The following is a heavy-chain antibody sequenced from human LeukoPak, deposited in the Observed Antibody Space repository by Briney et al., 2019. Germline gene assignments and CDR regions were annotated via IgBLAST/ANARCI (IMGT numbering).Heavy chain of an antibody. CDR3: ARVGDYDFWRDDAFDI. J-gene: IGHJ3*02. D-gene: IGHD3-3*01. Sequence: PGGSLRLSCAASGFTFSDYNMSWIRQAPGKGLEWVSYISSSGSTIYYADSVKGRFTISRDNAKNSLYLQMNSLRAEDTAVYYCARVGDYDFWRDDAFDIWGQGTMVTVSS. CDR1: GFTFSDYN. CDR2: ISSSGSTI. V-gene: IGHV3-11*04.